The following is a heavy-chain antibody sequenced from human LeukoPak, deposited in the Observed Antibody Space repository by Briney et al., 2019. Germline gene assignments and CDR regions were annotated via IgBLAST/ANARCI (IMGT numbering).Heavy chain of an antibody. CDR2: IYYSGST. CDR1: GGSISSYY. V-gene: IGHV4-59*01. Sequence: SETLSLTCTVSGGSISSYYWSWIRQPPGKGLEWIGYIYYSGSTNYNPSLKSRVTISVDTSKNQFSLKLSSVTAADTAVYYCARDRTRYSSSWYVPADYYYYMDVWGKGTTVTISS. CDR3: ARDRTRYSSSWYVPADYYYYMDV. J-gene: IGHJ6*03. D-gene: IGHD6-13*01.